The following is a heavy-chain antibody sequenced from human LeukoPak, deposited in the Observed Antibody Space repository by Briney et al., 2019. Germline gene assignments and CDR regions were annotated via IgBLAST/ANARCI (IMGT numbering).Heavy chain of an antibody. D-gene: IGHD6-6*01. CDR1: GYTFTSYD. J-gene: IGHJ6*02. CDR2: MNPNSGNT. Sequence: ASVKVSCKASGYTFTSYDINWARQATGQGLEWMGWMNPNSGNTGYAQKFQGRVTMTRNTSISTAYMELSSLRSEDTAVYYCARLAARPFWRASYYYGMDVWGQGTTVTVSS. CDR3: ARLAARPFWRASYYYGMDV. V-gene: IGHV1-8*01.